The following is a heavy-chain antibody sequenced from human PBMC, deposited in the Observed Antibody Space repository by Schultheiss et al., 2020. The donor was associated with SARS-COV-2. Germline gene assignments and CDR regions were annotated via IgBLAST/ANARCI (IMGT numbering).Heavy chain of an antibody. V-gene: IGHV3-21*01. J-gene: IGHJ6*02. CDR2: ISSSGDYI. CDR1: GFTFSSYS. D-gene: IGHD1-1*01. CDR3: ARAWDSRGYLSPDYYYGMDV. Sequence: GGSLRLSCAASGFTFSSYSMNWVRQTPGKGLEWVSSISSSGDYIYYADSVQGRFTVSRDNAKNSLYLQMNSLRAEDTATYYCARAWDSRGYLSPDYYYGMDVWGQGTTVTVSS.